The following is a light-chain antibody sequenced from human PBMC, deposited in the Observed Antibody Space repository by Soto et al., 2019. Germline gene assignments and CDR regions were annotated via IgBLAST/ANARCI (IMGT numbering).Light chain of an antibody. J-gene: IGLJ1*01. CDR2: NVS. V-gene: IGLV2-14*01. Sequence: QSVLTQPASVSGTPGQSIAISCTGTSSDIGGYNSVSWYQQHPGNPPKLMIYNVSNRLSGVSDRFSGSKSGNTASLTISGLQAEDEADYDCSSYTSSSTYVFGTGTKVTVL. CDR1: SSDIGGYNS. CDR3: SSYTSSSTYV.